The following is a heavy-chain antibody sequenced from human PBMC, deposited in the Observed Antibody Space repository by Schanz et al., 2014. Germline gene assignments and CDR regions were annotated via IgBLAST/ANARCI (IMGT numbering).Heavy chain of an antibody. CDR2: FDAHDGRA. D-gene: IGHD2-8*02. J-gene: IGHJ4*02. V-gene: IGHV3-23*01. CDR1: GFSFGNYG. Sequence: EVQLLESGGGLVQPGGSLRLSCEASGFSFGNYGMSWVRQAPGKGLEWVSGFDAHDGRAYYADSAKGRFTISRDNFKGALYLQMSSLRAEDTAVYYCAKTLFPGGTQTFGNWGRGTLVTVSS. CDR3: AKTLFPGGTQTFGN.